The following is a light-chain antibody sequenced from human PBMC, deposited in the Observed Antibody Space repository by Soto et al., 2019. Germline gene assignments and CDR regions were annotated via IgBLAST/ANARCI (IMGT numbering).Light chain of an antibody. CDR1: SSDVGAYNY. J-gene: IGLJ1*01. CDR2: HVS. CDR3: CTDAGTYEV. Sequence: QSVLTQPRAVSGSPGQSVTISCTGTSSDVGAYNYVSWYQQHPGKAPKLMIYHVSKRPSGVPDLFSGSKSGNAASLTISGLQAEDEADYYCCTDAGTYEVFGTGPKVTVL. V-gene: IGLV2-11*01.